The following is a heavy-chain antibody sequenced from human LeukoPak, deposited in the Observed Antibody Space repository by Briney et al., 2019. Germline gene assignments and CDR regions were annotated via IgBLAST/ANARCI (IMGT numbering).Heavy chain of an antibody. J-gene: IGHJ4*02. CDR3: AINDGSGSYYKSDY. D-gene: IGHD3-10*01. CDR1: GGSFSGYY. V-gene: IGHV4-34*01. Sequence: SETLSLTCAVYGGSFSGYYWSWVRQFPGKGLEWIGEISYSGSTNYNPSLKSRVTISIDTSKNQFSLKMRSVTDADTAVYCCAINDGSGSYYKSDYWGRGTLVTVSS. CDR2: ISYSGST.